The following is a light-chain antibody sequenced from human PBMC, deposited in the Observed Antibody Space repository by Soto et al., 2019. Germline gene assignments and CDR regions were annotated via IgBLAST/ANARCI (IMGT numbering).Light chain of an antibody. J-gene: IGLJ1*01. CDR1: SSDVGGYNF. CDR2: DVN. CDR3: CSNAGSYTYV. Sequence: QSALTQPRSVSGSPGQSVTISRTGTSSDVGGYNFVSWYQQHPGKAPQLMIYDVNKRTSGIPDRFSGYKSGNTASLTISGIQAEDEDDYYCCSNAGSYTYVFGTGTKVTVL. V-gene: IGLV2-11*01.